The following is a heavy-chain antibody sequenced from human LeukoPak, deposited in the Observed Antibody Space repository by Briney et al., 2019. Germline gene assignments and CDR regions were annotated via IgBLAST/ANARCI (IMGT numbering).Heavy chain of an antibody. V-gene: IGHV1-2*02. Sequence: ASVKVSCKASGYTFTGYYMHWVRQAPGQGLEWMGWINPNSGGTNYAQKFQGRATMTRDTSISTAYMELSRLRSDDTAVYYCARDLPRLKGSNSSGFDYWGQGTLVTVSS. CDR1: GYTFTGYY. J-gene: IGHJ4*02. D-gene: IGHD6-6*01. CDR2: INPNSGGT. CDR3: ARDLPRLKGSNSSGFDY.